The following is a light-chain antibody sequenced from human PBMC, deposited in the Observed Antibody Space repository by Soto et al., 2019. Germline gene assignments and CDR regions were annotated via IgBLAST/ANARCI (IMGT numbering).Light chain of an antibody. J-gene: IGLJ2*01. CDR2: EVS. CDR3: CSYAGSRTFEVL. V-gene: IGLV2-23*02. Sequence: QSALTQPASVSGSPGQSITISCTGTSSDVGSYKFVSWYQKNPGKAPKLLIYEVSKRPSGVSNRFSGSKSGNTASLTISGLQAEDEADYYCCSYAGSRTFEVLFGGGTKLTVL. CDR1: SSDVGSYKF.